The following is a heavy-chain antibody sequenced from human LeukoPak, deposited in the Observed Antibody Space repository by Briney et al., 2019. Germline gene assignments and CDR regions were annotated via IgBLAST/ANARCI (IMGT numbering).Heavy chain of an antibody. CDR1: EFTISRYW. J-gene: IGHJ4*02. V-gene: IGHV3-74*01. CDR2: INNDGSIT. D-gene: IGHD3-22*01. CDR3: ARDPHYYDSSGYYRFDY. Sequence: GGSLRLSCAASEFTISRYWMHWVRQAPGKGLVWVSNINNDGSITTYADSVKGRFTISRDNTKNSLYLQMNSLRAEDTAVYYCARDPHYYDSSGYYRFDYWGQGTLVTVSS.